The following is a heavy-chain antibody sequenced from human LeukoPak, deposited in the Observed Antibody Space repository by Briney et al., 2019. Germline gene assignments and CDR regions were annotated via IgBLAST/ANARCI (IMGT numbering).Heavy chain of an antibody. CDR3: ATTLGYCGDANCHN. Sequence: SETLSLTCTVSGGSISSSSYYWGWIRQPPGKGLEWIGSIYYSGSTYYNPSLKSRVTISVDTSKNQFSLKLSSVTAADTAVYYCATTLGYCGDANCHNWGQGTLVTVSS. D-gene: IGHD2-15*01. CDR2: IYYSGST. CDR1: GGSISSSSYY. V-gene: IGHV4-39*07. J-gene: IGHJ4*02.